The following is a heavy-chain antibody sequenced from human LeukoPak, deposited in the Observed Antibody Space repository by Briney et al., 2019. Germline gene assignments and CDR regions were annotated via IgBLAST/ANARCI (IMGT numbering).Heavy chain of an antibody. CDR2: IHNSGST. CDR3: ARNPPGDYDFDY. J-gene: IGHJ4*02. Sequence: PSETLSLTCTVSGGSISSYYWSWIRQSPGKALEWIGHIHNSGSTSYNPSLKSRVTISVDTSKNQLSLKLSSVTAADTALYYCARNPPGDYDFDYWGQGTLVTVAS. D-gene: IGHD4-17*01. V-gene: IGHV4-59*01. CDR1: GGSISSYY.